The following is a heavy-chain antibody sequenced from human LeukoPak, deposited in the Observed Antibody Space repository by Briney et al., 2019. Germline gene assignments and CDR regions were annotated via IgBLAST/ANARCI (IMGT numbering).Heavy chain of an antibody. V-gene: IGHV3-64*01. CDR3: ARGGWELLGVYFDY. Sequence: GGSLRLSCSVSGLIFSNYGMHWVRQVPGKGLEYVSAISSYGGSTYYANSVKGRFTISRDNSKNTLYLQMGSLRTEDMAVYYCARGGWELLGVYFDYWGQGTLVTVSS. CDR2: ISSYGGST. J-gene: IGHJ4*02. CDR1: GLIFSNYG. D-gene: IGHD1-26*01.